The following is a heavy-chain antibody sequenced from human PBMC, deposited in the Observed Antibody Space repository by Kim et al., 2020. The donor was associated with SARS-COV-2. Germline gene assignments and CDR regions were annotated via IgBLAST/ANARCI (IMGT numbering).Heavy chain of an antibody. V-gene: IGHV3-43*01. D-gene: IGHD3-10*01. Sequence: YADSVKGRFTISRDNSKNSLYLQMNSLRTEDTALYYCAKAKNYYGSGSRNWGQGTLVTVSS. J-gene: IGHJ4*02. CDR3: AKAKNYYGSGSRN.